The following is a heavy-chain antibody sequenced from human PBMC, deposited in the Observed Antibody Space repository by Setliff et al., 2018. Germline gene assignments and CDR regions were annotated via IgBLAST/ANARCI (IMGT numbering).Heavy chain of an antibody. J-gene: IGHJ4*02. CDR2: ISSSSSYI. CDR1: GFTFSSYS. CDR3: ARASAPEMYYFDY. Sequence: LRLSCAASGFTFSSYSMNWVRQAPGKGLEWVSSISSSSSYIYYAYLVKGRFTISRDNAKNSLYLQMNSLRAEDTAVYYCARASAPEMYYFDYWGQGPLVTVSS. V-gene: IGHV3-21*01. D-gene: IGHD2-2*01.